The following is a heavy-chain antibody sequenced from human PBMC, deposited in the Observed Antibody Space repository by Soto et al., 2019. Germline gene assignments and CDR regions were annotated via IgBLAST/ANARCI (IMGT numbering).Heavy chain of an antibody. CDR3: ARVASSSVGLNWFDP. Sequence: QVQLVQSGAEVKKPGASVKVSCKASGYTFTSYAMHWVRQAPGQRLEWMGWINAGNGNTKYSQKFQGRVTITRDTSASTAYMELSSLRSEDTAVYYCARVASSSVGLNWFDPWGQGTLVTVSS. J-gene: IGHJ5*02. CDR2: INAGNGNT. CDR1: GYTFTSYA. D-gene: IGHD6-6*01. V-gene: IGHV1-3*01.